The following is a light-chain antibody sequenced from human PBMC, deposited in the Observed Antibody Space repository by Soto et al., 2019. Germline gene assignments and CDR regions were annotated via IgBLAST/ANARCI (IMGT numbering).Light chain of an antibody. J-gene: IGKJ1*01. CDR3: QQYNDYPWT. Sequence: DIQMTQSPSTLSASVGDTVTITCRASQSISTSLAWYQLKPGQAPKVVIYRASSLQSEFPSRFSGSGSATEFALTISNLQPVDFATYYCQQYNDYPWTFGQVTQVEIK. V-gene: IGKV1-5*03. CDR1: QSISTS. CDR2: RAS.